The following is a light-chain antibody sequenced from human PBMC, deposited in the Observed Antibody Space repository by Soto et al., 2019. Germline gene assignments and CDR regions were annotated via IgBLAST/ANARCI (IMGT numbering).Light chain of an antibody. CDR2: GAS. Sequence: DIVMTQSPATLSVSPWERATLSCRASQSVSSNLAWYQQKPGQAPRLLIYGASTRATGIPARFSGSGSGTEFTLTISSLQSEDFAVYYCQQYNNWPLTFGQGTRLEIK. CDR1: QSVSSN. V-gene: IGKV3-15*01. CDR3: QQYNNWPLT. J-gene: IGKJ5*01.